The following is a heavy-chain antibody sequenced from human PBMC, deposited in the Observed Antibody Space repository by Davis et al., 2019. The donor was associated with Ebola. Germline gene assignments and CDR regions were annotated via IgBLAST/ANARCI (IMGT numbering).Heavy chain of an antibody. CDR3: ASRLAYCSGGSCH. CDR2: ISSSSSTK. D-gene: IGHD2-15*01. Sequence: GGSLRLSCEASGFTFSTYAMTWVRQAPGRGLEWISYISSSSSTKYYADSVKGRFTVSRDNAKNSLFLQMNTLRDEDTAVYYCASRLAYCSGGSCHWGQGTLVAVSS. J-gene: IGHJ4*02. V-gene: IGHV3-48*02. CDR1: GFTFSTYA.